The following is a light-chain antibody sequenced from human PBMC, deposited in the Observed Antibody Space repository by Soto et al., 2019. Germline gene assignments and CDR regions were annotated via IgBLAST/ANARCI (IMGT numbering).Light chain of an antibody. CDR1: SSDVGNYNL. J-gene: IGLJ3*02. CDR2: EVS. CDR3: GSYAGRSTFV. Sequence: QSALTQPASVSGSPGQSITISCTGTSSDVGNYNLVSWYQHHPGKAPKLMIYEVSKWPSGVSNRFSGSKSGNTASLTIPGLQAEDEADYYCGSYAGRSTFVFGGGTKVTVL. V-gene: IGLV2-23*02.